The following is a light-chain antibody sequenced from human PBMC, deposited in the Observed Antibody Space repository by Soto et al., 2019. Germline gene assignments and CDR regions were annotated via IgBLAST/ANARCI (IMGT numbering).Light chain of an antibody. CDR2: DVS. V-gene: IGLV2-14*01. J-gene: IGLJ3*02. CDR1: SSDVGGYNY. CDR3: SSYTSSSTLVV. Sequence: QSVLTQPASVSGSPGQSITISCTGTSSDVGGYNYVSWYQQHPGKAPKLMIYDVSNRPSGVSNRFSGSKSGNTASLTISGRQAEDEADYYCSSYTSSSTLVVFGGGTQRTVL.